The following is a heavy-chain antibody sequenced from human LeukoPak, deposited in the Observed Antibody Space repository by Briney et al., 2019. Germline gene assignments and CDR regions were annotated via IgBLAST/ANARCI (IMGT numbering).Heavy chain of an antibody. CDR2: IWYDGSNK. D-gene: IGHD6-19*01. CDR3: ARRLEAVAGSPFDY. CDR1: GFTFSSYG. J-gene: IGHJ4*02. Sequence: PGRSLRLSCAASGFTFSSYGMHWVRQAPGKGLEWVAVIWYDGSNKYYADSVKGRFTISRDNAKKLLYLQMSSLRAEDTAVYYCARRLEAVAGSPFDYWGQGTLVTVSS. V-gene: IGHV3-33*01.